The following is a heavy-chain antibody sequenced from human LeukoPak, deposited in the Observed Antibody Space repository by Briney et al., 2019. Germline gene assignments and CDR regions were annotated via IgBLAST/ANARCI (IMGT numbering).Heavy chain of an antibody. J-gene: IGHJ5*02. D-gene: IGHD1-26*01. Sequence: SETLSLTCTVSGGSISSSGYYWGWIRQPPGKVLEWIASIYYSGSTYYNPSLKSRVTISVDTSKNQLSLKLSSLTAADTAVYSCARHEYSGSYYGLSWFVPWGQGTLVTVSS. CDR2: IYYSGST. CDR3: ARHEYSGSYYGLSWFVP. V-gene: IGHV4-39*01. CDR1: GGSISSSGYY.